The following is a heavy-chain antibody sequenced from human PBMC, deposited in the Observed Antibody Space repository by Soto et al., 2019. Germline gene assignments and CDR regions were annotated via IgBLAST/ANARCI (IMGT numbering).Heavy chain of an antibody. J-gene: IGHJ5*02. CDR3: AREGPPDIAWFDP. V-gene: IGHV1-69*01. CDR2: GSA. D-gene: IGHD2-15*01. CDR1: GGTFSIYT. Sequence: QVQLVQSGADVKKPGSSVKVSCKASGGTFSIYTISWVRQAPGQGLAWMGGSANSAQKFQGRLTVTADESTSTVYLELSSLTSEDTAVYYCAREGPPDIAWFDPWVQGNLVSVSS.